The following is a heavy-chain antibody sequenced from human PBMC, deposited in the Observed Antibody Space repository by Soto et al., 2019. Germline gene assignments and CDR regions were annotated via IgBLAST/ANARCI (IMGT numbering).Heavy chain of an antibody. CDR3: ARLPGVRGVFDGFNV. V-gene: IGHV5-51*01. D-gene: IGHD3-10*01. Sequence: GESLKISCNGSGYIFAGYWIGWVRQMPGKGLDWMGVIYPGDPDTRYSPSFHGQVTIPADKSISTAYLQWSSLKASDTAMYFCARLPGVRGVFDGFNVWGQGTMVTVSS. CDR2: IYPGDPDT. CDR1: GYIFAGYW. J-gene: IGHJ3*01.